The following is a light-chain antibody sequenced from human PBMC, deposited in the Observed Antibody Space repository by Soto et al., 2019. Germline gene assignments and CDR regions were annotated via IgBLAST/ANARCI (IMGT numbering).Light chain of an antibody. CDR3: QQYNGT. CDR2: RAS. J-gene: IGKJ1*01. Sequence: DIQMTQSPSTLSASVGDRVTITCRASQSITDWLAWYQQKAGKAPNLLIYRASNLESGVPSRLSGSGFGTEFTLTISSLQPDDFATYYCQQYNGTFGQGTKVEMK. V-gene: IGKV1-5*03. CDR1: QSITDW.